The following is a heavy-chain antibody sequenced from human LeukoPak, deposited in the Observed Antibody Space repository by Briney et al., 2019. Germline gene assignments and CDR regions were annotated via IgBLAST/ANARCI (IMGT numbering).Heavy chain of an antibody. D-gene: IGHD3-9*01. CDR2: INHRGST. CDR1: GGSFSGYY. CDR3: ARVGDLLTGYYKYYYYYYTDV. V-gene: IGHV4-34*01. Sequence: PSETLSLTCAVYGGSFSGYYWSWSRQPPGKGLEWIGEINHRGSTNYNPSLKSRVTISVDTSKNQFSLKLSSVTAADTAVYYCARVGDLLTGYYKYYYYYYTDVWGKGTTVTVSS. J-gene: IGHJ6*03.